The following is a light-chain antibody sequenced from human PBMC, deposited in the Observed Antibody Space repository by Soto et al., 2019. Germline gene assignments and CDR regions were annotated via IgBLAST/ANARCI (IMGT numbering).Light chain of an antibody. J-gene: IGKJ5*01. Sequence: DIQMTQSPSFVSAAVGDRVTLSCRASQDISNLLAWYQQKPGKAPTLLIYATSNLQSGVPSRFSGSGSGTDFTLTISCLQSEDFATYYCQQYYSYPQITFGQGTRLEIK. CDR2: ATS. CDR3: QQYYSYPQIT. CDR1: QDISNL. V-gene: IGKV1-12*01.